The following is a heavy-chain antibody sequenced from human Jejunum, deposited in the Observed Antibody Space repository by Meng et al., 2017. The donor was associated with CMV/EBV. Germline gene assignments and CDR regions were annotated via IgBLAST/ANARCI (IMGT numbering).Heavy chain of an antibody. Sequence: LVEFGGGLVKPGGSLRLSCAASGFTFDDYYMNWIRQAPGKGLEWVSSVSSVSSYTNYADSVKGRFTISRENAKNSLYLQMNSLRAEDTAVYYCARDRYCTNGVCYTHFDSWGQGTLVTVSS. D-gene: IGHD2-8*01. V-gene: IGHV3-11*06. CDR2: VSSVSSYT. CDR3: ARDRYCTNGVCYTHFDS. CDR1: GFTFDDYY. J-gene: IGHJ4*02.